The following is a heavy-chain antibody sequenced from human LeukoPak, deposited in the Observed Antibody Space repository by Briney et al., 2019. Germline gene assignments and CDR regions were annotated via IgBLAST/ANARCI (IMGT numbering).Heavy chain of an antibody. CDR3: AKANTLGELSLYPFDY. J-gene: IGHJ4*02. CDR2: ISGSGGST. V-gene: IGHV3-23*01. D-gene: IGHD3-16*02. Sequence: GGSLRLSCAASGFTFSSYAMSWVRQAPGEGLEWVSAISGSGGSTYYADSVKGRFTISRDNSKNTLYLQMNSLRAEDTAVYYCAKANTLGELSLYPFDYWGQGTLVTVSS. CDR1: GFTFSSYA.